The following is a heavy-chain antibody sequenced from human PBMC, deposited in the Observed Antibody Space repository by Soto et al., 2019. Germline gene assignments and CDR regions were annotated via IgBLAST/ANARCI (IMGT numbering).Heavy chain of an antibody. D-gene: IGHD2-8*02. Sequence: GGSLRLSCAASGFTFSSYWMSWVRQAPGKGLEWVGRIRSQSDGGSGDYAAPVKGRFVVSRDDSKNMVYLQMNSLKIEDTAVYYCTIYSRTTGPEGRFHFRGHGTLVTLFS. CDR3: TIYSRTTGPEGRFHF. J-gene: IGHJ4*03. CDR2: IRSQSDGGSG. V-gene: IGHV3-15*01. CDR1: GFTFSSYW.